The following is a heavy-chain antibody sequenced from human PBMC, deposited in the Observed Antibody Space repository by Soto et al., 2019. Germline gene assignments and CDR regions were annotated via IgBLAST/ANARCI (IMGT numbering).Heavy chain of an antibody. CDR1: GFTFIKAY. V-gene: IGHV3-15*04. CDR3: VIRFIAVATARFDY. CDR2: IDSKLDPDKT. J-gene: IGHJ4*02. Sequence: GGSLRLSCAASGFTFIKAYINGFRHAPVKGLEWIGQIDSKLDPDKTDFAAPVKCRITPSRDDSKNTVYLKMNGLEIEDRGMYYCVIRFIAVATARFDYWGQGTLVTVS. D-gene: IGHD2-21*02.